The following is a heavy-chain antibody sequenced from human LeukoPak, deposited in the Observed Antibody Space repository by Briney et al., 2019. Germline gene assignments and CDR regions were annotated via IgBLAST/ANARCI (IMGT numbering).Heavy chain of an antibody. D-gene: IGHD3-16*01. V-gene: IGHV1-69*13. J-gene: IGHJ5*02. CDR3: ASRDSGGYWFDP. CDR2: FIPIFGTS. Sequence: SVKVSCKASGGTFSSYAISWVRQAPGQGLEWTGWFIPIFGTSNYAQKVQGRVTITADQSTSTAYMELRSLRSEDTAVYYCASRDSGGYWFDPWGQGTLVTVSS. CDR1: GGTFSSYA.